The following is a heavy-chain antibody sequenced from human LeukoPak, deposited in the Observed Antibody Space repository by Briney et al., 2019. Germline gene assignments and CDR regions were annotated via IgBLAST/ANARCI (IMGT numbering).Heavy chain of an antibody. V-gene: IGHV3-23*01. CDR3: AKGYPVGATRPFDS. D-gene: IGHD1-26*01. CDR1: GLSFRSFA. CDR2: ITGSGDST. Sequence: PGGSLRLSCAASGLSFRSFALSWVRQAPGKGLEWVSTITGSGDSTYYADSVKGRFTISRDNSKNTLFVQMNSLRAEDTAVYYCAKGYPVGATRPFDSWGQGTLVTVST. J-gene: IGHJ4*02.